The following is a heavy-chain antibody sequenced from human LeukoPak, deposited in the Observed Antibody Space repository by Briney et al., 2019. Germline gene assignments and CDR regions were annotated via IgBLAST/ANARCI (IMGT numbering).Heavy chain of an antibody. Sequence: GGSLRLSYPASGFTVYDYGMSWVRQAPGKGLEWVSGINWNGGSTGYADSVKGRFTISRDNAKNSLYLQMNGLRAEDTALYYCGRGEGYCCSTPCYFDHWGRGTLVTVSS. J-gene: IGHJ4*02. CDR2: INWNGGST. CDR3: GRGEGYCCSTPCYFDH. CDR1: GFTVYDYG. V-gene: IGHV3-20*03. D-gene: IGHD2-2*01.